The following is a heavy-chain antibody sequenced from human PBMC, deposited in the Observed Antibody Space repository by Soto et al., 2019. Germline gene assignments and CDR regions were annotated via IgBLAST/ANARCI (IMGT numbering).Heavy chain of an antibody. D-gene: IGHD3-10*01. Sequence: QVQLVQSGAEMKEPGDSVRVSCEASGYTFTSYYIHWVRQAPGQGLEWMGWINPKFGDTTYAQDFQERVSTTRDMSISTVDMELSRLTSDDTAIYYCARNMDYYYGPGSGNGHGFWGQGTTVTVFS. CDR1: GYTFTSYY. V-gene: IGHV1-2*02. CDR3: ARNMDYYYGPGSGNGHGF. CDR2: INPKFGDT. J-gene: IGHJ6*01.